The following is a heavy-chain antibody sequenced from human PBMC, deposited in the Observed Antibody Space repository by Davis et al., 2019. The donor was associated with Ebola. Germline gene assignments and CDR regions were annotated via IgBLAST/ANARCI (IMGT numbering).Heavy chain of an antibody. D-gene: IGHD1-26*01. CDR2: INPSGGST. J-gene: IGHJ4*02. Sequence: AASVKVSCKASGYTFTSYYMHWVRQAPGQGLEWMGIINPSGGSTSYAQKFQGRVTMTRDTSTSTFYMELSSLRSEDTAVYYCARDHNIGSHNPYPAAMGYWGQGTLVTVSS. CDR3: ARDHNIGSHNPYPAAMGY. V-gene: IGHV1-46*01. CDR1: GYTFTSYY.